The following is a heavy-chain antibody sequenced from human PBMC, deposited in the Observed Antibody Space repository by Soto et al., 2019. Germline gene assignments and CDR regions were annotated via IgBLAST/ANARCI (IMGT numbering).Heavy chain of an antibody. D-gene: IGHD2-21*01. CDR1: GGSISSSSYY. J-gene: IGHJ5*02. Sequence: PSETLSLTCTVSGGSISSSSYYWGWIRQPPGKGLEWIGSIYYSGSTYYNPSLKSRITISVDTSKNQFSLNLRLVTAADTAVYYCARLRIATNNYKWFDPWGQGTLVTVSS. CDR2: IYYSGST. V-gene: IGHV4-39*07. CDR3: ARLRIATNNYKWFDP.